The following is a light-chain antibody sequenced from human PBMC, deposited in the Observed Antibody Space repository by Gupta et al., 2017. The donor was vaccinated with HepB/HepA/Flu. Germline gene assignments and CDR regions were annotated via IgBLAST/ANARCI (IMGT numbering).Light chain of an antibody. V-gene: IGKV3-15*01. CDR3: QQFIHSPPNLA. Sequence: ELVKTQSSGTLTVSPGVRVTQSCRASQSVDNKLAWYQQKVSQAPRLLMYDASTSAIVGRARCSGTGVETEFDLTITIRQSEDFEVYYCQQFIHSPPNLAFGQGTKVEI. J-gene: IGKJ1*01. CDR2: DAS. CDR1: QSVDNK.